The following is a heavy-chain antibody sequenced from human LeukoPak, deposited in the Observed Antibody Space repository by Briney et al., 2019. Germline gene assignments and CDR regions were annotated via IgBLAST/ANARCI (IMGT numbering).Heavy chain of an antibody. Sequence: GGSLRLSCAASGFTFTSYAMSGVRQGPGKRPAWVSPISGSGGSTYYADSVKGRFTMSRVNSTITLDLKMNSLRAKDTAVYYCATAADSTGVEDYWGQGPLVTVSS. D-gene: IGHD1-1*01. CDR1: GFTFTSYA. J-gene: IGHJ4*02. V-gene: IGHV3-23*01. CDR3: ATAADSTGVEDY. CDR2: ISGSGGST.